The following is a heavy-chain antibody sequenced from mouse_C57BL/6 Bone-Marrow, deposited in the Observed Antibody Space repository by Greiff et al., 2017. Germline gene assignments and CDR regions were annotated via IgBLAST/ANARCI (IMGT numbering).Heavy chain of an antibody. D-gene: IGHD1-1*01. J-gene: IGHJ2*01. V-gene: IGHV1-59*01. CDR2: IDPSDSYT. CDR3: ASLYYYGSRYFDY. Sequence: QVQLQQSGAELVRPGTSVKLSCKASGYTFTSYWMHWVKQRPGQGLEWIGVIDPSDSYTNYNQKFKGKATLTVATSSSTAYMQLSSLTSEDSAVYYCASLYYYGSRYFDYWGQGTTLTVSS. CDR1: GYTFTSYW.